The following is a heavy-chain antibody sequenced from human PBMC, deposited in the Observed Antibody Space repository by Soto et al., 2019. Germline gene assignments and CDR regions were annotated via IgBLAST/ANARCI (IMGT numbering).Heavy chain of an antibody. CDR1: GFTFKSWA. V-gene: IGHV3-23*01. CDR3: AKTRSFTMVRGVTTGYYYYGMDV. CDR2: ISGGGGST. Sequence: SLRLSCAASGFTFKSWALSWVRQAPGKGLEWVAGISGGGGSTYYADSVKGRFTISRDNSKNTLYLQMNSLRAEDTAVYYCAKTRSFTMVRGVTTGYYYYGMDVWGQGTTVIVSS. J-gene: IGHJ6*02. D-gene: IGHD3-10*01.